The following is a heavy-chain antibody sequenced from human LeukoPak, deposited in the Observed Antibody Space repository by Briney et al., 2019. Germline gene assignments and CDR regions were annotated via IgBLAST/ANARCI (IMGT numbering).Heavy chain of an antibody. CDR2: INPSGGST. Sequence: ASVKHSCKASGYTFTSYYMHWVRQAPGQGLEWMGIINPSGGSTSYAQKFQGRVTMTRDMSTSTVYLELSSLRSEDTAVYYCARVEIATDPYYFDYWGQGTLVTVSS. J-gene: IGHJ4*02. D-gene: IGHD6-13*01. CDR3: ARVEIATDPYYFDY. V-gene: IGHV1-46*01. CDR1: GYTFTSYY.